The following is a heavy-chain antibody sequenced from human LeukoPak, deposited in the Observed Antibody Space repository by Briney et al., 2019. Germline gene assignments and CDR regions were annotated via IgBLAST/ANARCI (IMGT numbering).Heavy chain of an antibody. V-gene: IGHV1-2*02. J-gene: IGHJ4*02. CDR3: ARGGVTYCDFWSGYYSFDY. CDR2: INPNSGGT. D-gene: IGHD3-3*01. CDR1: GYTFTGYY. Sequence: ASVKVSCKASGYTFTGYYMHWVRQAPGQGLEWMGWINPNSGGTNYAQKFQGRVTMTRDTSISTAYMELSRLRSDDTAVYYCARGGVTYCDFWSGYYSFDYWGQGTLVTVSS.